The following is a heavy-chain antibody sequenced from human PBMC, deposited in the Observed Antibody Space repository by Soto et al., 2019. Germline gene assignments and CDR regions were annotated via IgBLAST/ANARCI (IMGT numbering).Heavy chain of an antibody. J-gene: IGHJ6*02. D-gene: IGHD3-3*01. Sequence: PSETLSLTCAVYGGSFSGYYWSWIRQPPGKGLEWIGEINHSGSTNYNPSLKSRVTISVDTSKNQFSLKLSSVTAADTAVYYCARARLPKYPTIYYYYGMDVWGQGTTVTVSS. CDR2: INHSGST. CDR3: ARARLPKYPTIYYYYGMDV. CDR1: GGSFSGYY. V-gene: IGHV4-34*01.